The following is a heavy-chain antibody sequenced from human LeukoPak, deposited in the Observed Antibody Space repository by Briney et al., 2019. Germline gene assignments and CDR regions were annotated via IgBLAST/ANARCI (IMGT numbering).Heavy chain of an antibody. V-gene: IGHV4-39*07. Sequence: SETLSLTCTVSGGSISSSSYYWGWIRQPPGKGLEWIGSIYYSGSTYYNPSLKSRVTISVDTSKNQFSLKLSSVTAADTAVYYCARVAPRGRVVVPAAPFDYWGQGTLVTVSS. CDR3: ARVAPRGRVVVPAAPFDY. D-gene: IGHD2-2*01. CDR1: GGSISSSSYY. J-gene: IGHJ4*02. CDR2: IYYSGST.